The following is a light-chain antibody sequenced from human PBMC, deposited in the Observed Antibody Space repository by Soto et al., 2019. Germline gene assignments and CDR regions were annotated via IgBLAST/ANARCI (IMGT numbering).Light chain of an antibody. CDR2: AAS. V-gene: IGKV1-6*01. J-gene: IGKJ1*01. CDR3: RQDYDYPWT. Sequence: AIQMTQSPSSLSASVGDRVTVTCRASQGVGNDLVWYQHKPGKAPKLLIFAASTLQTEVPSRFSCSGSGTDCTLTISGLQAEDSATYYCRQDYDYPWTFDQGTKVEVK. CDR1: QGVGND.